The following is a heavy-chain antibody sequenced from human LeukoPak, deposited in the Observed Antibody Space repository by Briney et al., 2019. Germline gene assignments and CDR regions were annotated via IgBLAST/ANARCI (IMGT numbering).Heavy chain of an antibody. J-gene: IGHJ4*02. D-gene: IGHD5-12*01. Sequence: ASVKVSCKASGYTFTGYYMHWVRQAPGQGLEWMGWINPNSGGTNYAQKFQGRVTMTRDTSISTAYMELSTLRSDDTAVYYCARESIVATAFDYWGQGTLVTVSS. CDR1: GYTFTGYY. CDR2: INPNSGGT. CDR3: ARESIVATAFDY. V-gene: IGHV1-2*02.